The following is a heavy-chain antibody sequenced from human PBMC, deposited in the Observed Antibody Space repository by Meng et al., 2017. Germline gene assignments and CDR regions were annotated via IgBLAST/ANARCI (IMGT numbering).Heavy chain of an antibody. V-gene: IGHV4-59*08. Sequence: QVQLQESGPGLVKPSETRSLTCPVPGGSISSYYWSWIRQPPGKGLEWIGYIYYSGSTNYNPSLKSRVTISVDTSKTQFSLKLSSVTAADTAVYYCARKGGNYYDSSVSYFDYWGQGTLVTVSS. J-gene: IGHJ4*02. CDR1: GGSISSYY. CDR2: IYYSGST. D-gene: IGHD3-22*01. CDR3: ARKGGNYYDSSVSYFDY.